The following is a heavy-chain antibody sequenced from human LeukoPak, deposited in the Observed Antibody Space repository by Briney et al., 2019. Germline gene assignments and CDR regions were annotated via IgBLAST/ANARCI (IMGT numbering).Heavy chain of an antibody. CDR2: ISYDGSNK. J-gene: IGHJ4*02. D-gene: IGHD2-8*02. CDR1: GFTFSNYA. CDR3: GLGYCTGATCHPYS. Sequence: GRSLRLSCAASGFTFSNYAMHWVRQAPGKGLGWVAVISYDGSNKYYADSVKGRFTLSRDNSKNTLYLQMNSLRAEDTAVYYCGLGYCTGATCHPYSWGQGTLVTVSS. V-gene: IGHV3-30*03.